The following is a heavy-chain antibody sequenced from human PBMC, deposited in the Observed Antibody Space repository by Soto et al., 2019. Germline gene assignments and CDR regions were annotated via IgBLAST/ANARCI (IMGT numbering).Heavy chain of an antibody. CDR2: ISSSGRTT. D-gene: IGHD4-17*01. Sequence: VQLMESGGDFIQPGGCLRLSCAASGFTFSSYSMNWVRQAPGKGLEWVSYISSSGRTTYYADSVKGRFTISRDNAKNSLYLQMNSLGVEDTAMYYCPRDRYGDYSIDYWGQGTLVTVSP. J-gene: IGHJ4*02. V-gene: IGHV3-48*01. CDR1: GFTFSSYS. CDR3: PRDRYGDYSIDY.